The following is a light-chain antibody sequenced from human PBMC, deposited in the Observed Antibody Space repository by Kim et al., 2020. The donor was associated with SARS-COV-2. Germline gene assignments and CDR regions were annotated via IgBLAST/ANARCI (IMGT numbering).Light chain of an antibody. CDR2: QDD. J-gene: IGLJ1*01. Sequence: SYELTQPPSVSVSPGQTASITCSGDELGDKYTCWYQQKPGQSPVLVIYQDDKRPSGIPERFSGSNSGNAATLTISGTQAMDEADYYCQAWDSSTVVFGTGTKGTVL. CDR1: ELGDKY. CDR3: QAWDSSTVV. V-gene: IGLV3-1*01.